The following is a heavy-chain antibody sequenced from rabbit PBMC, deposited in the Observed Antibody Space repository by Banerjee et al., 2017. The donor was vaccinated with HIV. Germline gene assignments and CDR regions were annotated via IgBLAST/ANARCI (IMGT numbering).Heavy chain of an antibody. J-gene: IGHJ4*01. Sequence: QEQLEESGGDRVKPEGSLTLTCTASGFSFSNKYVMCWVCQAPGKGLEWIACINTSSGNTVYATWAKGRFTISKTSWTTVTLQMTSLTAADTATYFCARNADGNYITDLWGQGTLVTVS. CDR1: GFSFSNKYV. D-gene: IGHD1-1*01. V-gene: IGHV1S45*01. CDR3: ARNADGNYITDL. CDR2: INTSSGNT.